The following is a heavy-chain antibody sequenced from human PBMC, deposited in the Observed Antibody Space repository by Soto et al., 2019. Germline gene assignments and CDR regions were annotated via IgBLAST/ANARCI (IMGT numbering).Heavy chain of an antibody. Sequence: EVQLVESGGGLVQPGGSLRLSCAASGFTFSSYRMNWVRQAPGKGLEWVSYISSSSSTIYYADSVKGRFTISRDNAKNSLYLQMNSLRDEDTAVYYCAGLAAAAYYYYGMDVWGQGTTVTVSS. CDR1: GFTFSSYR. D-gene: IGHD6-13*01. V-gene: IGHV3-48*02. CDR2: ISSSSSTI. CDR3: AGLAAAAYYYYGMDV. J-gene: IGHJ6*02.